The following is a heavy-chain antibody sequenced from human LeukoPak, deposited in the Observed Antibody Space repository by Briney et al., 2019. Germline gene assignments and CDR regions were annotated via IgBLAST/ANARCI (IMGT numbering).Heavy chain of an antibody. Sequence: PGGSLRLSCAASGFTFSSYAMNWVRQAPGKGLEWVSSISSSSSDIYYADSVKGRFTISRDNAKNSLYLQMNSLRAEDTAVYYCARDSTNYCSSTSCFDYWGQGTLVTVSS. J-gene: IGHJ4*02. D-gene: IGHD2-2*01. CDR3: ARDSTNYCSSTSCFDY. CDR2: ISSSSSDI. CDR1: GFTFSSYA. V-gene: IGHV3-21*01.